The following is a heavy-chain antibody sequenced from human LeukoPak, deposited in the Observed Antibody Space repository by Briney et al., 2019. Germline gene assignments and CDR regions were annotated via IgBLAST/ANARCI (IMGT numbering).Heavy chain of an antibody. D-gene: IGHD3-22*01. CDR2: INPNSGGT. J-gene: IGHJ4*02. Sequence: ASVKVSCKASGYTFTGYYMHWVRQAPGQGLEWMGRINPNSGGTNYAQKFQGRVTVTRDTSISTAYMELSRLRSDDTAVYYCAREYYDSSGFDYWGQGTLVTVPS. V-gene: IGHV1-2*06. CDR3: AREYYDSSGFDY. CDR1: GYTFTGYY.